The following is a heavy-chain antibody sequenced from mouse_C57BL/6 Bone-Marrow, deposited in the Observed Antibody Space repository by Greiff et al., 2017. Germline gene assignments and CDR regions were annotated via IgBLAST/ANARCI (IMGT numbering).Heavy chain of an antibody. CDR3: ARSSSYGSSPFDY. V-gene: IGHV1-19*01. J-gene: IGHJ2*01. CDR2: INPYNGGT. D-gene: IGHD1-1*01. CDR1: GYTFTDYY. Sequence: EVQLQQSGPVLVKPGASVKMSCKASGYTFTDYYMNWVKQSHGKNLEWIGVINPYNGGTSYNQKLKGKATLTVDKSSSTAYLELNSLTSEDSAVYYCARSSSYGSSPFDYWGQGTTLTVSS.